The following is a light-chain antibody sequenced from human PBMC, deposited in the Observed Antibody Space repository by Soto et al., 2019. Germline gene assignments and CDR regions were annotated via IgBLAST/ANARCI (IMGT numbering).Light chain of an antibody. Sequence: EIVMTQSPATLSVSPWKRATLSCMASQTINIYLAWYQQKPGQAPRLLIYDASNRATGIPARFSGSGSGTDFTPTISNLEPEDFAVYYCQQRSNWPHTFGGGTKV. V-gene: IGKV3-11*01. CDR2: DAS. CDR3: QQRSNWPHT. J-gene: IGKJ4*01. CDR1: QTINIY.